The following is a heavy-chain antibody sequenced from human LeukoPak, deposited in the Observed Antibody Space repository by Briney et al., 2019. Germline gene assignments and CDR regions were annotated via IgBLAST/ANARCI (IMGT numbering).Heavy chain of an antibody. J-gene: IGHJ4*02. CDR2: INANNGDT. V-gene: IGHV1-18*01. CDR3: ARGPIAAAGDY. D-gene: IGHD6-13*01. Sequence: ASVKVSCKASGYTFTNYGITWVRQAPGQGLEWMGWINANNGDTNYAQNLQGRVTMTRDTSTSTAYMEVRSLRSDDTAVYYCARGPIAAAGDYWSQGTLVTVSS. CDR1: GYTFTNYG.